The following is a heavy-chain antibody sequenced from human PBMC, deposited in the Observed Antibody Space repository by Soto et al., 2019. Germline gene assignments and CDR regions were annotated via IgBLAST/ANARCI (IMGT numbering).Heavy chain of an antibody. CDR3: AKFSLWPLISTTTDF. D-gene: IGHD3-16*01. CDR1: GVGFTLSTSA. Sequence: GGSLRLCCAASGVGFTLSTSAMSWVRQAQGKGLEWVSTFRESGGTTHYANSVKGRFTISRDTSKNMLYLQMNSLRAEDTAIYYCAKFSLWPLISTTTDFRGNGTLVT. V-gene: IGHV3-23*01. J-gene: IGHJ4*03. CDR2: FRESGGTT.